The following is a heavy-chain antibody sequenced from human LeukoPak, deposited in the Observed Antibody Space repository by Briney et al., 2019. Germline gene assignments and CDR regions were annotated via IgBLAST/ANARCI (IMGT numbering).Heavy chain of an antibody. Sequence: KPGASMKVSCKASGYTFTTYDISWVRQAPGQGLEWMGWISFYNGNTNYAPKLQGRVTMTTDTSTSTAYMELRSLRSDDTAVYYCAGVRDYGRSLDYWGQGTLVTVSS. V-gene: IGHV1-18*01. CDR1: GYTFTTYD. J-gene: IGHJ4*02. CDR2: ISFYNGNT. CDR3: AGVRDYGRSLDY. D-gene: IGHD4/OR15-4a*01.